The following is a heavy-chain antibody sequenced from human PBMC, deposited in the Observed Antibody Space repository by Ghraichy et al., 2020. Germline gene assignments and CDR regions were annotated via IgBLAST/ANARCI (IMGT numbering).Heavy chain of an antibody. CDR2: INHGGST. V-gene: IGHV4-34*01. J-gene: IGHJ4*02. CDR3: ATLPHCSSTSCYLARDY. CDR1: GGSFSGYY. D-gene: IGHD2-2*01. Sequence: SETLSLTCAVYGGSFSGYYWSWIRQPPGKGLEWIGEINHGGSTNYNPSLKSRVTISVDTSKNQFSLKLSSVTAADTAVYYCATLPHCSSTSCYLARDYWRQGTLVTVSS.